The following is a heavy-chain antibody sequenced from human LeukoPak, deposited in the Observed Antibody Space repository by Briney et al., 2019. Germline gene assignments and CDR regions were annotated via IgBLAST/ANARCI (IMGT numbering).Heavy chain of an antibody. CDR1: GFTFSSYM. J-gene: IGHJ5*02. V-gene: IGHV3-21*01. D-gene: IGHD3-10*01. Sequence: EGSLRLSCAASGFTFSSYMMNWVRQAPGKGLEWVSSISTSSSYIYYADSVKGRFTISRDNAKNSLFLQMNSLRAEDTAVYYCARGRPVLLWFGEPSNWFDPWGQGTLVTVSS. CDR3: ARGRPVLLWFGEPSNWFDP. CDR2: ISTSSSYI.